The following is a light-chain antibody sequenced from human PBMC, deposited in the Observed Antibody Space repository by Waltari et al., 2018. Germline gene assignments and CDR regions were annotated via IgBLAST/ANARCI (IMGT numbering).Light chain of an antibody. CDR2: VNSDGSY. CDR3: QTGGFGIWV. J-gene: IGLJ3*02. V-gene: IGLV4-69*01. CDR1: SGHSDYA. Sequence: QLMLTQSPSASASLGASVKLTCTLHSGHSDYAIACHQQQPGKGPRFLMKVNSDGSYIKGDGIPDRFSGSSSGAERYLTISSLQSEDEADYYCQTGGFGIWVFGGGTKLTVL.